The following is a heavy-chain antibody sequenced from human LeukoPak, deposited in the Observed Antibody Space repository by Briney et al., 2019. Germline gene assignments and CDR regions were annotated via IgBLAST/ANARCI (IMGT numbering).Heavy chain of an antibody. Sequence: GESLKISCKRLGYTFTSFWIGWVGQMPGKGLEWMGIIYPGDSDTRYSPSFQGQVTISADKTTSTAYLQWSSLKASDTAMYYSASPVRIPAAFDNWGQGTMVTVSS. CDR3: ASPVRIPAAFDN. V-gene: IGHV5-51*01. J-gene: IGHJ3*02. CDR2: IYPGDSDT. CDR1: GYTFTSFW. D-gene: IGHD2-2*01.